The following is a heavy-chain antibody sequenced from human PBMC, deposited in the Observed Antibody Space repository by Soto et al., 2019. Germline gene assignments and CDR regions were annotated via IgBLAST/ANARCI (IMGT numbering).Heavy chain of an antibody. D-gene: IGHD2-21*02. J-gene: IGHJ6*02. CDR1: GFSISTSGVG. V-gene: IGHV2-5*02. CDR2: IYWDDDK. Sequence: ASGPTLVNPTQTLTLTCTFSGFSISTSGVGVGWIRQPPGKALEWLALIYWDDDKRYSPSLRSRLTISKDTSKNQVVLTMTNMDPVDTATYYCIQSRCGGDCLQSYASHYYYGMDVWGQGTTVTVSS. CDR3: IQSRCGGDCLQSYASHYYYGMDV.